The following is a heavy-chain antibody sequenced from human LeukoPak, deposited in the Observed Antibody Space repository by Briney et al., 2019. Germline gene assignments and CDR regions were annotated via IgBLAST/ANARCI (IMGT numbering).Heavy chain of an antibody. CDR1: GFTFSSYG. Sequence: PGGSLRLSCAASGFTFSSYGMHWVRQAPGKGLEWVAVIWYDGSNKYYADSVKGRFTISRDNSKNTLYLQMNSLRAEDTAVYYCAMGEYSSSVWDYWGQGTLVTVSS. CDR3: AMGEYSSSVWDY. J-gene: IGHJ4*02. V-gene: IGHV3-30*02. D-gene: IGHD6-6*01. CDR2: IWYDGSNK.